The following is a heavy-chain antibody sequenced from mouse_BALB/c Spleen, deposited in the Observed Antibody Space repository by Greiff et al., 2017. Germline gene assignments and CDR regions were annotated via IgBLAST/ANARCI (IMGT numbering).Heavy chain of an antibody. J-gene: IGHJ3*01. V-gene: IGHV5-6-3*01. CDR2: INSNGGST. CDR3: ARDDDYDGAWFAY. CDR1: GFTFSSYG. D-gene: IGHD2-4*01. Sequence: DVKLVESGGGLVQPGGSLKLSCAASGFTFSSYGMSWVRQTPDKRLELVATINSNGGSTYYPDSVKGRFTISRDNAKNTLYLQMSSLKSEDTAMYYCARDDDYDGAWFAYWGQGTLVTVSA.